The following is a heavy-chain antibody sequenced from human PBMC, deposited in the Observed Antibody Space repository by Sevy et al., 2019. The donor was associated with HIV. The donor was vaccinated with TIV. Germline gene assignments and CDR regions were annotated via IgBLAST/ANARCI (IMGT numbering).Heavy chain of an antibody. CDR1: GFTFGDYA. Sequence: GGSLRLSCTGSGFTFGDYAMSWFRQAPGRGLEWVGFIRSEAYGGTTAYAASVEGRFTISREDSKSVAYLQMNSLKTEDTAVYYCTRDKNPPLDYWGQGTLVTVSS. V-gene: IGHV3-49*03. CDR3: TRDKNPPLDY. J-gene: IGHJ4*02. CDR2: IRSEAYGGTT.